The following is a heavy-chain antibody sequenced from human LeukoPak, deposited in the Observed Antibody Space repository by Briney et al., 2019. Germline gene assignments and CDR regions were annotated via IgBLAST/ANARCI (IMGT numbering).Heavy chain of an antibody. V-gene: IGHV3-21*06. CDR2: ISSSTAYT. J-gene: IGHJ4*02. CDR1: GFIFSTYS. CDR3: ARDRGTTVVKALDY. Sequence: GRSLRLSCAASGFIFSTYSMTWVRQAPGKGLEWVASISSSTAYTSYADSLKGRFTISRDNAKNSLFLQMNSLRAEDTAVYYCARDRGTTVVKALDYWGQGTLVTVSS. D-gene: IGHD4-23*01.